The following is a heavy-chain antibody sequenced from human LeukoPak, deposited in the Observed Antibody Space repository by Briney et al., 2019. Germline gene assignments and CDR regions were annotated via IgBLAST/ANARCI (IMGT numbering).Heavy chain of an antibody. CDR1: GYTFTSYG. V-gene: IGHV1-18*01. CDR3: ATPRSAWGYRDDAFDI. D-gene: IGHD5-18*01. CDR2: ISAYNGNT. Sequence: ASVNVSCKASGYTFTSYGISWVRQAPGQGLEWMGWISAYNGNTNYAQKLQGRVTMTRNTSISTAYMELSSLRSEDTAVYYCATPRSAWGYRDDAFDIWGQGTMVTVSS. J-gene: IGHJ3*02.